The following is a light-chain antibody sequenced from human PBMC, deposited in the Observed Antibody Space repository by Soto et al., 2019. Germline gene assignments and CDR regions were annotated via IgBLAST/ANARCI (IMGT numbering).Light chain of an antibody. V-gene: IGKV3-15*01. CDR2: DIS. Sequence: EVVMTQSPATLSVSPWERATLSCRASQTVSRNLAWYQQRPGQAPRLLIYDISNRATGVPARIGGSWSKTEFTLTIRSLQSEYVAFYFCQQYNTRPSFGQGTGLEIK. J-gene: IGKJ5*01. CDR1: QTVSRN. CDR3: QQYNTRPS.